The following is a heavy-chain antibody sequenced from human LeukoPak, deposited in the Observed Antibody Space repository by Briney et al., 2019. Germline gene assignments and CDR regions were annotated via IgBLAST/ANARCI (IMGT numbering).Heavy chain of an antibody. CDR1: GGSISSYY. D-gene: IGHD3-22*01. J-gene: IGHJ4*02. CDR2: IYYSGST. V-gene: IGHV4-59*08. CDR3: ARSYYYDSSGYGFDY. Sequence: SETLSLTCTVSGGSISSYYWSWIRQPPGKGLEWIGYIYYSGSTNYNPSLKSRVTISVDTSKNQFSLKLSSVTAADTAAYYCARSYYYDSSGYGFDYWGQGTLVTVSS.